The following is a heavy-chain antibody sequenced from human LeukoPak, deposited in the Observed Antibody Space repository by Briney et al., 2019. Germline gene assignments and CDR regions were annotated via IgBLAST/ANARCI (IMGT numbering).Heavy chain of an antibody. V-gene: IGHV4-31*03. J-gene: IGHJ3*02. D-gene: IGHD5-24*01. CDR1: SGSISSGHF. Sequence: SETLSLTCTVSSGSISSGHFWSWIRQLPEKGLEWIGYIHHNGNNYYNPSLKSRAIISIDTSTNQFSLRPTSVTAADTALYYCAREGARHTITLRGAFDMWGQGTLVTVSS. CDR3: AREGARHTITLRGAFDM. CDR2: IHHNGNN.